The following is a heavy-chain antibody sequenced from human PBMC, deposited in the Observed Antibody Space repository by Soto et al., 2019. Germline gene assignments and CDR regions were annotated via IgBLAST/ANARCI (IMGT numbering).Heavy chain of an antibody. Sequence: VASVKVSCKASGGTFSSYGISWVRQAPGQGLEWMGWISAYNGNTNYAQKLQGRVTMTTDTSTSTAYMELRSLRSDDTAVYYCARGTSAMIVVVPADYWGQGTLVTVSS. D-gene: IGHD3-22*01. J-gene: IGHJ4*02. CDR2: ISAYNGNT. CDR1: GGTFSSYG. CDR3: ARGTSAMIVVVPADY. V-gene: IGHV1-18*04.